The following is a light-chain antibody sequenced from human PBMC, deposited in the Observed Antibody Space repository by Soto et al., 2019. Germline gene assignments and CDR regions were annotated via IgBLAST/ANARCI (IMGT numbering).Light chain of an antibody. CDR2: EGS. J-gene: IGLJ1*01. V-gene: IGLV2-23*01. Sequence: QSALTQPASVSGSPGQSITISCTGTSSDVGSYNLVSWYQQHPGKAPKLMIFEGSKRPSGVSNRFSASKSGNTASLTISGLQAEDEADYYCCSYAGSSTYYVFGTGTKLTVL. CDR3: CSYAGSSTYYV. CDR1: SSDVGSYNL.